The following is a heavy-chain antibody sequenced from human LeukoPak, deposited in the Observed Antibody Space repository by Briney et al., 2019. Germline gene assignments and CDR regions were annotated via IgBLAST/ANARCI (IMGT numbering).Heavy chain of an antibody. D-gene: IGHD3-22*01. CDR2: ISGYNGNT. V-gene: IGHV1-18*01. J-gene: IGHJ4*02. CDR1: GYTFTSYG. Sequence: ASVKVSCKASGYTFTSYGISWVRQAPGQGLEWMGWISGYNGNTKYAQKLQGRVTMTTDASTSTAYMELRSLRSDDTAVYYCARGLPPRRNYDSSGYYSYYFDYWGQGTLVTVSS. CDR3: ARGLPPRRNYDSSGYYSYYFDY.